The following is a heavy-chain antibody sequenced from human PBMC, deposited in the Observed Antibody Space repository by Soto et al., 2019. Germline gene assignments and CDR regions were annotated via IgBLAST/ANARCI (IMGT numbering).Heavy chain of an antibody. CDR2: IYYSGST. Sequence: PEETLSLTCTVSGGSISSYYWSWIRQPPGKGLEWIGYIYYSGSTNYNPSLKSRVTISVDTSKNQFSLKLSSVTAADTAVYYCARVEEDCSGGSCYSSSTGYFDYWGQGTLVTVSS. CDR3: ARVEEDCSGGSCYSSSTGYFDY. CDR1: GGSISSYY. J-gene: IGHJ4*02. D-gene: IGHD2-15*01. V-gene: IGHV4-59*01.